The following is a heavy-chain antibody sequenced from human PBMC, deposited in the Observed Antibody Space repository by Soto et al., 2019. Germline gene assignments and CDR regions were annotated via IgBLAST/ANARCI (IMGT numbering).Heavy chain of an antibody. D-gene: IGHD3-22*01. CDR1: GYTLTELS. CDR2: FDPEDGET. J-gene: IGHJ6*02. V-gene: IGHV1-24*01. Sequence: ASVKVSCKVSGYTLTELSMHLVRQAPGKGLEWMGGFDPEDGETIYAQKFQGRVTMTEDTSTDTAYMELSSLRSEDTAVYYCATYYYDSSGYYYYYGMDVWGQGTTVTVSS. CDR3: ATYYYDSSGYYYYYGMDV.